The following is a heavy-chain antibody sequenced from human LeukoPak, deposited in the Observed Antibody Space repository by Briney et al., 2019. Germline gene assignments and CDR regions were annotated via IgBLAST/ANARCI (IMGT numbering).Heavy chain of an antibody. Sequence: PGGSLRLSCAASGFTFSSYGMNWVRQAPGKGLEWVSSISSSSSYIYYADSVKGRFTISRDNAKNSLYPQMNSLRAEDTAVYYCARDRVQSSSWHRDWFDPWGQGTLVTVSS. CDR2: ISSSSSYI. CDR3: ARDRVQSSSWHRDWFDP. J-gene: IGHJ5*02. V-gene: IGHV3-21*01. CDR1: GFTFSSYG. D-gene: IGHD6-13*01.